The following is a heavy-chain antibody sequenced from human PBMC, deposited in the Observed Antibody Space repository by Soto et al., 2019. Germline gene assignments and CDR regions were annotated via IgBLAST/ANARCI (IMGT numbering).Heavy chain of an antibody. D-gene: IGHD3-10*01. Sequence: QVQVVQSGTEVKKPGSSVKVSCKVSGGTFSLYALTWVRQAPGQGLEWMGGIVPSFGRVRYAQHFQGRLTITADGSTTTAYMELSGLRSNDKAVYFWSAGPFCNAELCYWDFWGHGTLVIVSA. CDR3: SAGPFCNAELCYWDF. CDR2: IVPSFGRV. V-gene: IGHV1-69*01. J-gene: IGHJ4*01. CDR1: GGTFSLYA.